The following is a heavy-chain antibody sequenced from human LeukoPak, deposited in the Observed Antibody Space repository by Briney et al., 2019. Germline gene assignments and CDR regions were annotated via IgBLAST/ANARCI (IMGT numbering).Heavy chain of an antibody. Sequence: GGSLRLSCAASGFTFSDYSMNWVRQAPGKGLEWISYIGIDSGNTDYADSVKGRFTISGDKAKNSLYLQMNSLRVEDTAVYYCARDYKYAFDNWGQGTLVTVSS. D-gene: IGHD5-24*01. CDR3: ARDYKYAFDN. V-gene: IGHV3-48*01. CDR2: IGIDSGNT. CDR1: GFTFSDYS. J-gene: IGHJ4*02.